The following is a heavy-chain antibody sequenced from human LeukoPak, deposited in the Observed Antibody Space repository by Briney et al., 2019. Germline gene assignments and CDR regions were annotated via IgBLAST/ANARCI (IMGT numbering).Heavy chain of an antibody. CDR3: TPHFRSGLDYFDY. Sequence: PGGSLRLSCAASGFTLTNAWMSWVRQAPGKGLEWVGRIKSKTDGGTTDYAAPVKGRFTISRDDSKNTLYLQMNSLKTEDTAVYYCTPHFRSGLDYFDYWGQGTLVTVSS. D-gene: IGHD3-3*02. V-gene: IGHV3-15*01. J-gene: IGHJ4*02. CDR1: GFTLTNAW. CDR2: IKSKTDGGTT.